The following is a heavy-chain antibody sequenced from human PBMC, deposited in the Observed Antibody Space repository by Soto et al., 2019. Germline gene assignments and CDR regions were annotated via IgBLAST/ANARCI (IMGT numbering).Heavy chain of an antibody. CDR2: ITSDGDST. J-gene: IGHJ4*01. V-gene: IGHV3-64D*06. D-gene: IGHD2-2*01. CDR3: VKGNQLTTYSFEF. CDR1: GFTFSNYA. Sequence: GGSLRLSCSVSGFTFSNYAMHWVRQAPGKGLEYVSRITSDGDSTWHADSVKDRFTISRDNSKNTLFLQMSSLRVEDTAIYFCVKGNQLTTYSFEFWGPGTMVTVS.